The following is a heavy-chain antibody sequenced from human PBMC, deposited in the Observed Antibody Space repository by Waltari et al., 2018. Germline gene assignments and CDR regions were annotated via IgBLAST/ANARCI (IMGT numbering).Heavy chain of an antibody. V-gene: IGHV4-34*01. Sequence: QVQLQQWGAGLLTPPETLSLTCAVYGGSFSGYYWSWTRQPPGKGLEWIGEINHSGSTNYNPSLTSRVTISVDTSKNQFSLKLSSVTAADTAVYYCARLVYSYGLGYYYGMDVWGQGTTVTVSS. CDR2: INHSGST. CDR3: ARLVYSYGLGYYYGMDV. J-gene: IGHJ6*02. CDR1: GGSFSGYY. D-gene: IGHD5-18*01.